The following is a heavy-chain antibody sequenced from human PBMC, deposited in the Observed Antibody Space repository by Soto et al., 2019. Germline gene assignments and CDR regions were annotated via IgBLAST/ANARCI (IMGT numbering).Heavy chain of an antibody. J-gene: IGHJ4*02. D-gene: IGHD6-19*01. CDR2: ISGHNGHT. CDR3: ARYQPYSTGYYYFDH. CDR1: GSNFTTYG. Sequence: QVQLVQSGAEVKKPGASVKVSCKTSGSNFTTYGVSWVRQAPGQGLEGMGWISGHNGHTNYAQTFQGRVTMTTDTSTTTAYMELRSLRSDDTAVYYFARYQPYSTGYYYFDHWGQGTLAIVTS. V-gene: IGHV1-18*01.